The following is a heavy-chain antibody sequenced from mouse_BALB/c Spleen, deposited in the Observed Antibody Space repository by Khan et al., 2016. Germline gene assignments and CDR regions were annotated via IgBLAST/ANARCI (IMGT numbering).Heavy chain of an antibody. CDR2: INTYTGEP. Sequence: QFQLVQSGPELKKPGETVKISCKASGYTFTNYGMNWVKQAPGKGLKWMGWINTYTGEPTYADDFKGRFAFSLETSASTAYLQINNLKNEDMATYFCARRRGYLSARDYWGQGTSVTVSS. CDR1: GYTFTNYG. D-gene: IGHD2-3*01. J-gene: IGHJ4*01. V-gene: IGHV9-1*02. CDR3: ARRRGYLSARDY.